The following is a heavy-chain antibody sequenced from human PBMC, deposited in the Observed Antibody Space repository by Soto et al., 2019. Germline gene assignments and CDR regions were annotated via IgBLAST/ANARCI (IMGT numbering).Heavy chain of an antibody. CDR1: GFTFSSYG. CDR2: ISYDGSNK. Sequence: GGSLRLSCAASGFTFSSYGMHWVRQAPGKGLEWVAVISYDGSNKYYADSVKGRFTISRDNSKNTLYLQMNSLRAEDTAVYYCAKDRVVVVETYYYYYYGMDVWGQGTTVTVS. J-gene: IGHJ6*02. CDR3: AKDRVVVVETYYYYYYGMDV. D-gene: IGHD2-15*01. V-gene: IGHV3-30*18.